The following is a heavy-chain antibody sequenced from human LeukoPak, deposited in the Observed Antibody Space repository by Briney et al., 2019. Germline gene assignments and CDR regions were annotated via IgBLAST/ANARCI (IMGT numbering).Heavy chain of an antibody. CDR2: ISGSGGST. CDR3: AGGTGWITDY. Sequence: VGSLRPSCAAPGYSFSSYAMSRVRQAPRKRLEWVSAISGSGGSTYYADSVKGRFTISRDNSRNSLDLQMTSLRAEDTAVYYCAGGTGWITDYWGQGTLVTVSP. CDR1: GYSFSSYA. V-gene: IGHV3-23*01. D-gene: IGHD6-25*01. J-gene: IGHJ4*02.